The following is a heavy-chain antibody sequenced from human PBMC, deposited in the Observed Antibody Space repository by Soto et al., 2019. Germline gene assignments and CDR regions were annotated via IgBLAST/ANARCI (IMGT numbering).Heavy chain of an antibody. V-gene: IGHV3-23*01. CDR2: ISGSGGST. CDR1: GFTFSSYA. J-gene: IGHJ4*02. D-gene: IGHD3-3*01. CDR3: AKDWGYWDFWSGSFFDY. Sequence: GGSLRLSCAASGFTFSSYAMSWVRQAPGKGLEWVSAISGSGGSTYYADSVKGRFTISRDNSKNTLYLQMNSLRAEDTAVYYCAKDWGYWDFWSGSFFDYWGQGTLVTVSS.